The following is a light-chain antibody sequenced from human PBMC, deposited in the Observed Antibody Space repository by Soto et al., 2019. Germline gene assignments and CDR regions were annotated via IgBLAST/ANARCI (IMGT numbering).Light chain of an antibody. CDR2: DAS. V-gene: IGKV1-5*01. CDR3: QQYNDYPYT. CDR1: HTADKW. Sequence: DIQVTQSPSTLSASVGDIVIIACRASHTADKWVAWYQQKPGKAPNVLIYDASRLESGVPSRFSGSGSGTLFTLTISNLQPDDFATYYCQQYNDYPYTFGQGTKVEI. J-gene: IGKJ2*01.